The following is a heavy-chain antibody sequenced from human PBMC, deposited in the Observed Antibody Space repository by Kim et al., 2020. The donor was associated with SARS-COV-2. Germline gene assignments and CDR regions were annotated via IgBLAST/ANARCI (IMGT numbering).Heavy chain of an antibody. V-gene: IGHV4-59*08. CDR1: GGSISSYY. CDR3: ARRGGYYDSSGYYLGDAFDI. J-gene: IGHJ3*02. CDR2: IYYSGST. Sequence: SETLSLTCTVSGGSISSYYWSWIRQPPGKGLEWIGYIYYSGSTNYNPSLKSRVTISVDTSKNQFSLKLSSVTAADTAVYYCARRGGYYDSSGYYLGDAFDIWGQGTMVTVSS. D-gene: IGHD3-22*01.